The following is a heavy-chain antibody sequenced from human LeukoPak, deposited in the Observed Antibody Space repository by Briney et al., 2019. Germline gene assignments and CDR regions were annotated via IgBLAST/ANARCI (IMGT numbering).Heavy chain of an antibody. CDR2: ISYDGSNK. J-gene: IGHJ4*02. V-gene: IGHV3-30*04. D-gene: IGHD6-19*01. CDR3: ARDPSIAVAGGFWYFDY. Sequence: PGGSLRLSCAASGFTFSSYAMHWVRQAPGKGLEWVAVISYDGSNKYYADSVKGRFTISRDNSKNTLYPQMNSLRAEDTAVYYCARDPSIAVAGGFWYFDYWGQGTLVTVSS. CDR1: GFTFSSYA.